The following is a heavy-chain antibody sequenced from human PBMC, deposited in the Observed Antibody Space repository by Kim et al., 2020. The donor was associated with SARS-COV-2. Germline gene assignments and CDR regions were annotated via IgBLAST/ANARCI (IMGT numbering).Heavy chain of an antibody. CDR3: ARDSKIAAAGGFDP. V-gene: IGHV4-59*01. J-gene: IGHJ5*02. D-gene: IGHD6-13*01. Sequence: NPALQSLVTISVATSKNQFSLKLSSVTAADTAVYYCARDSKIAAAGGFDPWGQGTLVTVSS.